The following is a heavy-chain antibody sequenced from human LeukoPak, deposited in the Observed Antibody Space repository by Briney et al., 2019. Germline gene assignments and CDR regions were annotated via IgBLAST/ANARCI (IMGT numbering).Heavy chain of an antibody. CDR1: GYTFTSYY. D-gene: IGHD2/OR15-2a*01. CDR2: INPSGGST. V-gene: IGHV1-46*01. J-gene: IGHJ4*02. CDR3: ARDLKKNSRRGPTGY. Sequence: ASVKVSCKASGYTFTSYYMHWVRQAPGQGLEWMGIINPSGGSTSYAQKFQGRVTMTRDTSTSTVYMELSSLRSEDTAVYYCARDLKKNSRRGPTGYWGQGTLVTVSS.